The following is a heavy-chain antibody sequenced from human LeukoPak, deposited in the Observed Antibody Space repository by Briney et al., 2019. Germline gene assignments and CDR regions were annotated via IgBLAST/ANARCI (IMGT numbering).Heavy chain of an antibody. CDR1: GGSISSYY. J-gene: IGHJ4*02. Sequence: SETPSLTCTVSGGSISSYYWSWIRQPPGKGLEWIGYIYYSGSTNYNPSLKSRVTISVDTSKNQFSLKLSSVTAADTAVYYCARVRRSGSYYDYWGQGTLVTVSS. CDR3: ARVRRSGSYYDY. V-gene: IGHV4-59*01. D-gene: IGHD6-25*01. CDR2: IYYSGST.